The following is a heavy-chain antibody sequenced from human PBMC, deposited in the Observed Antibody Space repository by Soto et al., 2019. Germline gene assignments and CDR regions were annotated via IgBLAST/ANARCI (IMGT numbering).Heavy chain of an antibody. D-gene: IGHD3-22*01. CDR1: VVTFISYA. Sequence: SVKVSCTASVVTFISYAISWVRQAPGQGLEWIGGIIPIFGTANYAQKFQGRVTMTRNTSISTAYMELSSLRSEDTAVYYCAREIAGMIVVVDAFDIWGQGTMVTVSS. CDR2: IIPIFGTA. V-gene: IGHV1-69*05. CDR3: AREIAGMIVVVDAFDI. J-gene: IGHJ3*02.